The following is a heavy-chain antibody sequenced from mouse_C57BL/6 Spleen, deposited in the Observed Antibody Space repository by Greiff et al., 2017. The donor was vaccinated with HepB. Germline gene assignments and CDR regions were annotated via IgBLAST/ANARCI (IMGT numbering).Heavy chain of an antibody. CDR1: GYAFSSSW. Sequence: VQRVESGPELVKPGASVKISCKASGYAFSSSWMNWVKQRPGKGLEWIGRIYPGDGDTNYNGKFKGKATLTADKSSSTAYMQLSSLTSEDSAVYFCARGGAGGYFDYWGQGTTLTVSS. CDR2: IYPGDGDT. J-gene: IGHJ2*01. CDR3: ARGGAGGYFDY. D-gene: IGHD1-1*02. V-gene: IGHV1-82*01.